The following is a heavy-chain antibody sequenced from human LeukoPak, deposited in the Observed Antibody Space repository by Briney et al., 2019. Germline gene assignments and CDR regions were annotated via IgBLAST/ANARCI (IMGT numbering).Heavy chain of an antibody. CDR2: IYYSVST. J-gene: IGHJ4*02. Sequence: GSLRLSCAASGFTFSSYWMTWVRQPPGKGLEWIGSIYYSVSTYDNPSLKSRVTISVDTSKNQFSLKLSSVTAADTAVYYCARVPTVTFFDHWGQGTLVTVSS. CDR3: ARVPTVTFFDH. CDR1: GFTFSSYW. D-gene: IGHD4-17*01. V-gene: IGHV4-39*07.